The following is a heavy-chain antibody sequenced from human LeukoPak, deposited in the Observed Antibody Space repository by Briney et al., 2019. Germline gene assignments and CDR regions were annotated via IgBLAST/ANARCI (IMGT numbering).Heavy chain of an antibody. CDR2: ITSKADGGTR. D-gene: IGHD3-22*01. V-gene: IGHV3-15*01. J-gene: IGHJ4*02. Sequence: PGGSLRLSCTASGFSFSNAWVSWVRHAPGKGLEWFGRITSKADGGTRDYAAPVKGRFTISRDDSKNTLYLQMNSLKTEDTAVYYCTTPERYYYDTSDFYGSPYWGQGTLVTVSS. CDR1: GFSFSNAW. CDR3: TTPERYYYDTSDFYGSPY.